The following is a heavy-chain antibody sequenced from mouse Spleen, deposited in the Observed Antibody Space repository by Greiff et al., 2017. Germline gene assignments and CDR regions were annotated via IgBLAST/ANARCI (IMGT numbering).Heavy chain of an antibody. V-gene: IGHV14-4*01. J-gene: IGHJ3*01. Sequence: VQLQQSGAELVRPGASVKLSCTASGLNIKDDYMHWVKQRPEQGLEWIGWIDPENGDTEYASKFQGKATITADTSSNTAYLQLSSLTSEDTAVYYCTTANWFAYWGQGTLVTVSA. CDR1: GLNIKDDY. CDR3: TTANWFAY. CDR2: IDPENGDT.